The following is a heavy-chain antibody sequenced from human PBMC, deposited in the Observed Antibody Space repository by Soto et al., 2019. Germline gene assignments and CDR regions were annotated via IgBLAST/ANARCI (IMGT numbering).Heavy chain of an antibody. D-gene: IGHD2-15*01. Sequence: PGGSLRLSCAASGFTFSSYGMHWVRQAPGKGLEWVALIWFDGSDKYYTESVKGRFTISRDNSKSTLYLQMNSLRAEDTAVYYCARLYCSASSCYSVGALDIRGQGNKVTVSS. J-gene: IGHJ3*02. CDR3: ARLYCSASSCYSVGALDI. V-gene: IGHV3-33*01. CDR1: GFTFSSYG. CDR2: IWFDGSDK.